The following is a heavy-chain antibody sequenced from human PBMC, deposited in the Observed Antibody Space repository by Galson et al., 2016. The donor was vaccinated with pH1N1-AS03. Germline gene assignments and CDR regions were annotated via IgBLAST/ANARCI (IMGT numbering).Heavy chain of an antibody. V-gene: IGHV3-64*01. CDR1: GFTFSSYA. CDR3: AYGPVSYSNPRFPPPDY. Sequence: SLRLSCAASGFTFSSYAMHWVRQAPGKGLEYVSAISGNGYSTYYANSVKGRFTISRDNSKSTLFLQMGSLRPEYRAVYYCAYGPVSYSNPRFPPPDYWGQGTLVTVSS. D-gene: IGHD6-13*01. CDR2: ISGNGYST. J-gene: IGHJ4*02.